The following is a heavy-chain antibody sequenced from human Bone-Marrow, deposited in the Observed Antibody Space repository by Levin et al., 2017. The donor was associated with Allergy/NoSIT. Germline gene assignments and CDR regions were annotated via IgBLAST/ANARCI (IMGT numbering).Heavy chain of an antibody. V-gene: IGHV3-7*01. D-gene: IGHD2-2*01. J-gene: IGHJ4*02. CDR1: GFTFSRYW. CDR3: ARDKAEGASLFDY. CDR2: IKQDGSEK. Sequence: GESLKISCGASGFTFSRYWMSWVRQAPGKGLEWVANIKQDGSEKYYVDSVKGRFTVSRDNAKTSLFLQMDSLRAEDTAVYYCARDKAEGASLFDYWGQGTLVTVSS.